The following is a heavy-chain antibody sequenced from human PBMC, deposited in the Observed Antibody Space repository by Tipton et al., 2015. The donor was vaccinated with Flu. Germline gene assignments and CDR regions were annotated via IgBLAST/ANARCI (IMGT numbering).Heavy chain of an antibody. V-gene: IGHV3-74*01. CDR2: INSDGTIT. CDR1: GFTFSRYW. D-gene: IGHD1-26*01. J-gene: IGHJ3*01. CDR3: ARDRGGSYDATDAFDF. Sequence: SLRLSCAASGFTFSRYWMHWVRQAPGMGLIWVSRINSDGTITNSADSVVGRFTVSRDNAKNTLYLPMNSLTDEDTAVYYCARDRGGSYDATDAFDFWGQGALVTVSS.